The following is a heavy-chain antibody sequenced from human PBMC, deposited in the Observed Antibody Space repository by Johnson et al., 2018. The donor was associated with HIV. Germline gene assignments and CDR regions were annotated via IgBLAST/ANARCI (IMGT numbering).Heavy chain of an antibody. CDR2: IYRAGST. D-gene: IGHD2-15*01. V-gene: IGHV3-66*01. J-gene: IGHJ3*02. Sequence: VQLVESGGGLVQPGRSLRLSCVASGFTFSSYGMSWVRQAPGKGLEWVSVIYRAGSTYYADSVKGRFTISRDNAKNSLYLQMNSLRAEDTAVYYCARDRAYHCSGGSCSHVFDIWGQGTMVAVSS. CDR3: ARDRAYHCSGGSCSHVFDI. CDR1: GFTFSSYG.